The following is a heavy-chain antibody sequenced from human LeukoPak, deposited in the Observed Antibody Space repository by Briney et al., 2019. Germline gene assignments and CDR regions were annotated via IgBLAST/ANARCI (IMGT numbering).Heavy chain of an antibody. CDR2: IKQDGSEK. D-gene: IGHD6-13*01. V-gene: IGHV3-7*01. CDR1: GFTFSSYW. Sequence: GGSLRLSCAASGFTFSSYWMSWVRQAPGKGLEWVANIKQDGSEKYYVDSVKGRFTISRGNAKNSLYLQMNSLRAEDTAVYYCAREGSSSWYAYYYYYIDVWGKGTTVTVSS. CDR3: AREGSSSWYAYYYYYIDV. J-gene: IGHJ6*03.